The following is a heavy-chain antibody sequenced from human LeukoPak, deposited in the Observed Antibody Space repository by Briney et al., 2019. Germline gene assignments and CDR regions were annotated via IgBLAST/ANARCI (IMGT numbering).Heavy chain of an antibody. CDR3: ASRSRGYCSGGSCAHAFDI. CDR2: ILSFLGSA. Sequence: SVNVSCQASGGTFSSYVISWVRPAPGQGLEWMGWILSFLGSANYAQKCQGRVTITPDESPSTAYMELRRLRPEDTAVYYCASRSRGYCSGGSCAHAFDIWGQGTIVTVSS. CDR1: GGTFSSYV. D-gene: IGHD2-15*01. J-gene: IGHJ3*02. V-gene: IGHV1-69*13.